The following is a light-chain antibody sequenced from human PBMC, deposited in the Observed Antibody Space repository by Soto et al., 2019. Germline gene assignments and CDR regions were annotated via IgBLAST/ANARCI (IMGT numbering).Light chain of an antibody. CDR1: SSDVGGYNY. CDR2: DVS. V-gene: IGLV2-14*03. CDR3: SSYISTSTLNV. J-gene: IGLJ1*01. Sequence: QSALTQPASVSGSPGNSITISCSGTSSDVGGYNYVSWYQQHPGKAPKLMIYDVSNRPSGVSNRFSGSKSGNTASLTISGLQAEDEADYYCSSYISTSTLNVFGTGTKLTVL.